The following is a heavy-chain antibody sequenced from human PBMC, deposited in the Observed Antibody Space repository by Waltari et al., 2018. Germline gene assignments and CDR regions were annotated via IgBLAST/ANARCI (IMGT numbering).Heavy chain of an antibody. D-gene: IGHD2-8*01. Sequence: EVQLLESGGGLIQPGGSLRLSCVASGFTFSRAGMTWVRQAPGKGLVGVAGINYGGEGTYDADSGKGRVTISRDNSKNTVYLQMTSLRVEDTALYYCARDGSEWSRDYWGQGTRVTVSS. J-gene: IGHJ4*02. CDR2: INYGGEGT. CDR3: ARDGSEWSRDY. V-gene: IGHV3-23*01. CDR1: GFTFSRAG.